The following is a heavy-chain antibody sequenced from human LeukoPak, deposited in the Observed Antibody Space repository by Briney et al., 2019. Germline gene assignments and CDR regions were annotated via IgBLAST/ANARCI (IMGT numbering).Heavy chain of an antibody. CDR1: GFTFSSYE. CDR3: ARDGYPNYYYYMDV. CDR2: ISSSSSYI. Sequence: GGSLRLSCAASGFTFSSYEMNWVRQAPGKGLEWVSSISSSSSYIYYADSVKGRFTISRDNAKNSLYLQMNSLRAEDTAVYYCARDGYPNYYYYMDVWGKGTTVTVSS. V-gene: IGHV3-21*01. D-gene: IGHD5-12*01. J-gene: IGHJ6*03.